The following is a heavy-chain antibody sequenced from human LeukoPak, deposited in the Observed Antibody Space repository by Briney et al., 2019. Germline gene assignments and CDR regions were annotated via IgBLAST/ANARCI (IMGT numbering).Heavy chain of an antibody. Sequence: GGSLRLSCAASGFTFSSYSMNWVRQAPGKGLEWVAVIWYDGSNKYYADSVKGRFTISRDSSKNTLYLQMNSLRAEDTAVYYCARLGGSGSYLDYWGQGTLVTVSS. V-gene: IGHV3-33*08. CDR1: GFTFSSYS. D-gene: IGHD3-10*01. CDR3: ARLGGSGSYLDY. J-gene: IGHJ4*02. CDR2: IWYDGSNK.